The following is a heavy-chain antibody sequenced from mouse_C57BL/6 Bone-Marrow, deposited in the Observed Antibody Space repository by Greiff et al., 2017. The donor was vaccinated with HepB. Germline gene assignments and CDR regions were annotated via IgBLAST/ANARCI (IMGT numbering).Heavy chain of an antibody. Sequence: DVKLVESEGGLVQPGSSMKLSCTASGFTFSDYYMAWVRQVPEKGLEWVANINYDGSSTYYLDSLKSRFIISRDNAKNILYLQMSSLKSEDTATYYCARDPTPYAMDYWGQGTSVTVSS. CDR3: ARDPTPYAMDY. CDR1: GFTFSDYY. V-gene: IGHV5-16*01. J-gene: IGHJ4*01. D-gene: IGHD2-10*01. CDR2: INYDGSST.